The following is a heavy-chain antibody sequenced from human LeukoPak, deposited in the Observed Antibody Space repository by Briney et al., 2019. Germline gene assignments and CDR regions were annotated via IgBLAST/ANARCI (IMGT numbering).Heavy chain of an antibody. J-gene: IGHJ4*02. CDR2: IYYSGST. CDR3: ARGGDCPDY. D-gene: IGHD2-21*02. CDR1: GGSFSGYY. Sequence: SETLSLTCAVYGGSFSGYYWSWIRQPPGKGLEWIGYIYYSGSTNYNPSLKSRVTISVDTSKNQFSLKLSSVTAADTAVYYCARGGDCPDYWAQGTLVTVSS. V-gene: IGHV4-59*01.